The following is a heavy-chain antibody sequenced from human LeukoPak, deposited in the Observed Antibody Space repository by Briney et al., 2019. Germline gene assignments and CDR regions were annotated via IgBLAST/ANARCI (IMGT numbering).Heavy chain of an antibody. V-gene: IGHV4-39*07. D-gene: IGHD3-10*01. CDR2: IYYSGST. CDR1: GGSISSSSYY. Sequence: PSETLSLTCTVSGGSISSSSYYWGWIRQPPGEGLEWIGSIYYSGSTYYNPSLKSRVTISVDTSKNQFSLKLSSVTAADTAVYYCARIETSGSYYPPYCFDYWGQGTLVTVSS. CDR3: ARIETSGSYYPPYCFDY. J-gene: IGHJ4*02.